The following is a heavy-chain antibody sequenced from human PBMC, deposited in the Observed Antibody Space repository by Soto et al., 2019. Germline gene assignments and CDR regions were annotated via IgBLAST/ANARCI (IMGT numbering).Heavy chain of an antibody. CDR2: ISYDGSNK. CDR3: AKTRGEMATQDPDY. Sequence: PGGSLRLSCAASGFTFSSYGMHWVRQAPGKGLEWVAVISYDGSNKYYADSVKGRFTISRDNSRNTLYLQMNSLRAEDTAVYYCAKTRGEMATQDPDYWGQGTLVTVSS. J-gene: IGHJ4*02. V-gene: IGHV3-30*18. D-gene: IGHD5-12*01. CDR1: GFTFSSYG.